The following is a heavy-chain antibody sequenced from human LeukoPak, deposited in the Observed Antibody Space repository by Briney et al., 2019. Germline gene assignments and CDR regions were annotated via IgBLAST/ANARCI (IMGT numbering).Heavy chain of an antibody. CDR3: ARGWASLLVGASFDY. J-gene: IGHJ4*02. Sequence: ASVKVSCKASGYTFTSYAMHWVRQAPGQRLEWMGWINAGNGNTKYSQKFQGRVTITRDTSASTAYMELSSLRSEDTAVYYCARGWASLLVGASFDYWGQGTLVTVSS. D-gene: IGHD1-26*01. V-gene: IGHV1-3*01. CDR2: INAGNGNT. CDR1: GYTFTSYA.